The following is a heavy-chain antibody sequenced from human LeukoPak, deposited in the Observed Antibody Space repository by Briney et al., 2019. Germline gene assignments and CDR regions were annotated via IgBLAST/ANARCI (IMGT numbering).Heavy chain of an antibody. CDR1: GFTFSSYW. CDR3: ARALDILTGYSPSGY. D-gene: IGHD3-9*01. Sequence: GGSLRLSCAAPGFTFSSYWMRWVRQAPGKGLEWVANIKQDGSEKYYVDSVKGRFTISRDNAKNSLYLQMNSLRAEDTAVYYCARALDILTGYSPSGYWGQGTLVTVSS. V-gene: IGHV3-7*01. J-gene: IGHJ4*02. CDR2: IKQDGSEK.